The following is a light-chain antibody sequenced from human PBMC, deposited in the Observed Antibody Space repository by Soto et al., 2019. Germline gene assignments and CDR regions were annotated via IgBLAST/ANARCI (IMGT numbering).Light chain of an antibody. CDR1: QSVSSN. J-gene: IGKJ3*01. Sequence: EIVLTQSPGTLSASPGERATLSCMASQSVSSNLAWYQQKPGQAPRLLIYGASTRATGIPDRFSGSGSGTDFTLTISRLEPEDFAVYYCHQYGLSPPYTFGPGTKVDIK. CDR3: HQYGLSPPYT. CDR2: GAS. V-gene: IGKV3-20*01.